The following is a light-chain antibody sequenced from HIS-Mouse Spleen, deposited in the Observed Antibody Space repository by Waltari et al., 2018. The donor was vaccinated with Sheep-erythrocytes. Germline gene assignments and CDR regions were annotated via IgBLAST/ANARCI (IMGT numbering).Light chain of an antibody. CDR3: QAWDSSTVV. J-gene: IGLJ2*01. CDR2: QDS. Sequence: SYELTQPPSVSVSTGQTASIPCSGAKLGEQYACWYHQKPGQSPVLVIYQDSKRPSGIPERFSGSNSGNTATLTISGTQAMDEADYYCQAWDSSTVVFGGGTKLTVL. V-gene: IGLV3-1*01. CDR1: KLGEQY.